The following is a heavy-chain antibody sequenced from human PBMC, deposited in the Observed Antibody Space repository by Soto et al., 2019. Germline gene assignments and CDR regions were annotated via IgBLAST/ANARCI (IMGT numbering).Heavy chain of an antibody. CDR3: GRGRSGQIVVFY. Sequence: ASVKVSCKAPGDTFTSYYLNWVRQAPGQGLEWMGEIGPESGATRYAQRFQGRVTMTRDMSITTVYMELNNLSPDDTAVYYCGRGRSGQIVVFYWGQGTPVTVPQ. J-gene: IGHJ4*02. CDR1: GDTFTSYY. V-gene: IGHV1-2*02. CDR2: IGPESGAT. D-gene: IGHD1-26*01.